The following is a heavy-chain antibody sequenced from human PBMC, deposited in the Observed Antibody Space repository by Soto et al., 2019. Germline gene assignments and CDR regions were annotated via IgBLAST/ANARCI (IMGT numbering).Heavy chain of an antibody. CDR2: INTNSAGT. CDR3: ARVRAGGEPATMDFEY. D-gene: IGHD3-16*01. CDR1: GDTFTDNY. J-gene: IGHJ4*02. Sequence: QVQRVQSGAEVKKPGASGKVSCKASGDTFTDNYIHGVRQAPGQGLEWMGWINTNSAGTNYAQKFQGRVTMTRDTSITTVYMEMSRLRSHDTAVYYFARVRAGGEPATMDFEYWGQGPLVTVSS. V-gene: IGHV1-2*02.